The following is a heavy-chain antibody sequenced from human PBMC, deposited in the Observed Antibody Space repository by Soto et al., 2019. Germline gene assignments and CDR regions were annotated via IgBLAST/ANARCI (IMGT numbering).Heavy chain of an antibody. D-gene: IGHD1-7*01. CDR1: GYTFNSFW. CDR3: VTTRDGTTFFTH. CDR2: MFPWTSDT. Sequence: GESLKISCQGSGYTFNSFWIGWVRQMPGEGLEWMGLMFPWTSDTRYSPSFQGHVSISVDRSTGTGYLQWNSLKASDTAMYYCVTTRDGTTFFTHWGQGTPVTVSS. J-gene: IGHJ4*02. V-gene: IGHV5-51*01.